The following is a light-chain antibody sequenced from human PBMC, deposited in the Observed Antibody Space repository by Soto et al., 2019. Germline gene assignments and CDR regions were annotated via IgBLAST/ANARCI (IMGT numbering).Light chain of an antibody. Sequence: QSALTQPASVSGSPGQSITISCAGTMRDIGAYNLVSWYQQHPGKAPRLIFYEVRNRPSGNPLRFSASKSGNTASLTISGLQAEDEAHYYCSSFTSKSTLIFGGGTKLTVL. CDR3: SSFTSKSTLI. J-gene: IGLJ2*01. V-gene: IGLV2-14*01. CDR2: EVR. CDR1: MRDIGAYNL.